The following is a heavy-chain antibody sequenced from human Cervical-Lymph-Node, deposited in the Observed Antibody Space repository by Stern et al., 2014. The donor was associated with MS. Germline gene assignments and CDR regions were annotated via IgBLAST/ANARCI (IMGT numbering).Heavy chain of an antibody. D-gene: IGHD1-7*01. CDR3: ARHDSAGTILY. V-gene: IGHV5-10-1*01. CDR1: GYSFSGYW. CDR2: TDPSESYV. J-gene: IGHJ4*02. Sequence: EVQLVESGAEVKRPGESLRISCQGSGYSFSGYWITWVRQMAGKGLEWMGSTDPSESYVKYSPSFQGHVTISADKSISTAYLQWSSLKASDTAMYYCARHDSAGTILYWGQGTLVTVSS.